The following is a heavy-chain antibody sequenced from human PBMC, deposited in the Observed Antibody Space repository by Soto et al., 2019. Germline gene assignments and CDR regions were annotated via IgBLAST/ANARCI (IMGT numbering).Heavy chain of an antibody. CDR3: AIGVSGYHVDYGRDV. D-gene: IGHD6-25*01. V-gene: IGHV3-48*02. CDR2: ISSGSSII. CDR1: GFAFNSYS. J-gene: IGHJ6*02. Sequence: EVQLVESGGGLVQPGGSLSLSCAASGFAFNSYSVNWVRQAPGKGLAWVSYISSGSSIIYYADSVQGRFTISRDDAKNSLCLQMNSLRDEDTAVYYCAIGVSGYHVDYGRDVLGQGTTVTVSS.